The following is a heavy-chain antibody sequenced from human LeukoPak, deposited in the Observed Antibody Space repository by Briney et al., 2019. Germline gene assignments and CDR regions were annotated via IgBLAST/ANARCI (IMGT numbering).Heavy chain of an antibody. D-gene: IGHD3-16*01. CDR2: ISYDGSNK. Sequence: QPGRSLRLSCAASGFTFSSYAMHWVRQAPGKGLEWVAVISYDGSNKYYADSVKGRFTISRDNSKNTLYLQMNSLRAEDTAVYYCARDLEAGGGYYYYGMDVWGQGTTVTVPS. J-gene: IGHJ6*02. CDR1: GFTFSSYA. V-gene: IGHV3-30-3*01. CDR3: ARDLEAGGGYYYYGMDV.